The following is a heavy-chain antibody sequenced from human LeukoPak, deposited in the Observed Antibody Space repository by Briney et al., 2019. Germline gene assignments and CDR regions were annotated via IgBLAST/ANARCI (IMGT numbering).Heavy chain of an antibody. CDR3: ARQGWELLKGGAFDI. Sequence: GESLKISCKGSGYSFTSYWIGWVRQMPGKGLEWMGIIYPGDSDTRYSPSFQGQVTISADKSISTAYLQSSSLKASDTAMYYCARQGWELLKGGAFDIWGQGTMVTVSS. D-gene: IGHD1-26*01. J-gene: IGHJ3*02. CDR2: IYPGDSDT. V-gene: IGHV5-51*01. CDR1: GYSFTSYW.